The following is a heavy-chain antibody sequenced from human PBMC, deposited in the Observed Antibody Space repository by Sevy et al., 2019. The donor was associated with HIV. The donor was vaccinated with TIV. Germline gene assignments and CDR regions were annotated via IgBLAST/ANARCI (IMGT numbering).Heavy chain of an antibody. V-gene: IGHV3-48*02. CDR2: TSSNSAAI. Sequence: GGSLRLSCAASGFTFSRYSMNWVRQAPGKGLEWISYTSSNSAAIYYPDSVKGRFTISRDNANSELFLQMNSLRDDDTAVYYCARGPDCGGDGDVGFYYALDVWGQGTTVTVSS. D-gene: IGHD2-21*02. CDR1: GFTFSRYS. CDR3: ARGPDCGGDGDVGFYYALDV. J-gene: IGHJ6*02.